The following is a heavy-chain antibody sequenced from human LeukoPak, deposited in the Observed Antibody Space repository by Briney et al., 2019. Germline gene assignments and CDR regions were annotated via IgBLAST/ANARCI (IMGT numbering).Heavy chain of an antibody. D-gene: IGHD1-7*01. CDR3: ATDSFYYMDV. CDR2: FDPEDGEP. CDR1: GYTLTELS. V-gene: IGHV1-24*01. J-gene: IGHJ6*03. Sequence: ASVKVSCKVSGYTLTELSMHWVRQAPGKGLEWMGGFDPEDGEPIYAQKFQGRVTMAEDTSTDTAYMELSSLRSEDTAVYYCATDSFYYMDVWGKGTTVTVSS.